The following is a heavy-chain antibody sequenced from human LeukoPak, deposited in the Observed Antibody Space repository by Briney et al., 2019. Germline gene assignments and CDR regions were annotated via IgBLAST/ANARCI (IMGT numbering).Heavy chain of an antibody. CDR3: ARMGFGVIIAARSYFDY. CDR2: IYPGDSDT. V-gene: IGHV5-51*01. D-gene: IGHD6-6*01. CDR1: GYSFTSYW. Sequence: GESLKISCKGSGYSFTSYWIGWVRQVPGKGLEWMGIIYPGDSDTRYSPSFQGQVTISADKSISTAYLQWSSLKASDTAMYYCARMGFGVIIAARSYFDYWGQGTLVTVSS. J-gene: IGHJ4*02.